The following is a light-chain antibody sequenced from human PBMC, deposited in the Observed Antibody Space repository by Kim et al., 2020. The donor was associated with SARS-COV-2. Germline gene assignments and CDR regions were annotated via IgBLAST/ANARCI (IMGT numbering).Light chain of an antibody. Sequence: APVKRPGTLGRGTRPYAIEWNKHQPEKGPGYLMKLTSDGSHIKGDGIPDRFSGSIPGAGRYLTISSLQSEDEADYYCQTWVTGIRIFGGGTKLPS. V-gene: IGLV4-69*01. J-gene: IGLJ2*01. CDR2: LTSDGSH. CDR3: QTWVTGIRI. CDR1: RGTRPYA.